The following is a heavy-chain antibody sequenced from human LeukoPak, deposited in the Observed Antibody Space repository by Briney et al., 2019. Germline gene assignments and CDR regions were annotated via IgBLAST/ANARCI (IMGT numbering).Heavy chain of an antibody. CDR1: GFTFSSHS. J-gene: IGHJ4*02. Sequence: GGSLRLSCAASGFTFSSHSMSWVRQAPGKGLEWVANVKEDGSEKNYVDSVKGRFTISRDNAISSLYLQMNSLRAEDTAVYFCARLLRYESSGYRPVDCWGQGTLVTVSS. CDR2: VKEDGSEK. CDR3: ARLLRYESSGYRPVDC. V-gene: IGHV3-7*01. D-gene: IGHD3-22*01.